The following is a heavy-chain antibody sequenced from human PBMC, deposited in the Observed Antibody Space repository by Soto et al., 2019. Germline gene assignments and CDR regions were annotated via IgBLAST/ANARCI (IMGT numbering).Heavy chain of an antibody. CDR3: ARDWECIGGSCVLRGGWFDP. CDR2: LVTVFGTR. D-gene: IGHD2-15*01. J-gene: IGHJ5*02. V-gene: IGHV1-69*12. CDR1: GDTFNSYA. Sequence: QVQLVQSGAEVKKPGSSVTVSCKASGDTFNSYAVSWVRHAPGQGLEWLGVLVTVFGTRNYAPKFQGRLTLSADDATSTIYMELRTLRSGDTAVYYCARDWECIGGSCVLRGGWFDPWGQGTLVNVS.